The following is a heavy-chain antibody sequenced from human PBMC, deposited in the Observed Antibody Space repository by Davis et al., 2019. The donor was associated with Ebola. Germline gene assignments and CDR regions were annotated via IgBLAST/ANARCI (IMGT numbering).Heavy chain of an antibody. CDR3: ARGALIAAAGTGKAFDY. CDR1: GGSISSSPYY. D-gene: IGHD6-13*01. CDR2: IDHSGST. Sequence: GSLRLSCTVSGGSISSSPYYWSWIRQPPGKGLQWIGDIDHSGSTNYHPSLKSRVSISVDTSKNQFSLKLTSVTAADTAVYFCARGALIAAAGTGKAFDYWGQGSLVTVSS. J-gene: IGHJ4*02. V-gene: IGHV4-39*07.